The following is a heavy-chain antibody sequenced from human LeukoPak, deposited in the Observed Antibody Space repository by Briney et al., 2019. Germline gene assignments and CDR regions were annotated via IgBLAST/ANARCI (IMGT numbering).Heavy chain of an antibody. J-gene: IGHJ6*03. V-gene: IGHV1-2*02. CDR3: ARGSVRVRGVITEGYMDV. CDR1: GYTFTGYY. D-gene: IGHD3-10*01. Sequence: GASVKVSCKASGYTFTGYYMHWVRQAPGQGLEWMGWINPNSGGTNYAQKFQGRVTMTRDTSISTAYMELSRLRSDDTAVYYCARGSVRVRGVITEGYMDVWGKGTTVTVSS. CDR2: INPNSGGT.